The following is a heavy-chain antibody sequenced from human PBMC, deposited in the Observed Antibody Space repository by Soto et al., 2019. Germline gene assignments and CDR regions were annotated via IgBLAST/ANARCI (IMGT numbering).Heavy chain of an antibody. Sequence: QVQLVQSGAEVKKPGASVKVSCKASGYIFTAYSMHWVRQAPGQGLEWMGVVNTSGGSTNYAQRFQGRITMTRDTSTSTVYMDLKFLTSEDMAVYYCAREENCSDGVCYSEYFQRWGQGTLVTVSS. V-gene: IGHV1-46*01. CDR1: GYIFTAYS. CDR2: VNTSGGST. J-gene: IGHJ1*01. D-gene: IGHD2-15*01. CDR3: AREENCSDGVCYSEYFQR.